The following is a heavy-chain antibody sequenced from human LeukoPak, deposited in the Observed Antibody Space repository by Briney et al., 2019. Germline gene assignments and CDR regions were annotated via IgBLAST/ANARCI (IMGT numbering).Heavy chain of an antibody. Sequence: SETLSLTCTVSGGSISSYYWSWIRQPPGKGLEWIGYIYYSGSTNYNPSLKSRVTISVDTSKNQFSLKLRSVTAADTAVYYCARVGGITMIVLLITDAFDIWGQGTMVTVSS. J-gene: IGHJ3*02. D-gene: IGHD3-22*01. CDR3: ARVGGITMIVLLITDAFDI. CDR1: GGSISSYY. CDR2: IYYSGST. V-gene: IGHV4-59*12.